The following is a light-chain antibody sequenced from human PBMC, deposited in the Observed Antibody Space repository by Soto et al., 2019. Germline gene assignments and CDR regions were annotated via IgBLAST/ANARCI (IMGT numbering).Light chain of an antibody. J-gene: IGKJ1*01. V-gene: IGKV3-20*01. CDR1: QSVSSSD. CDR2: GAS. CDR3: QHYGSSRT. Sequence: EIVLTQSPATLSLSPGERATLSCRASQSVSSSDLAWYQHRPGQVPKFLIYGASNRASGIPDRFSGSGSGTDFTLTISELRPEDFAVYYCQHYGSSRTFGQGTKVDIK.